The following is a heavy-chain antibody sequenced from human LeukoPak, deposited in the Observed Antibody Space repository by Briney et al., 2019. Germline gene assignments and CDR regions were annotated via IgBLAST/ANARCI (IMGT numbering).Heavy chain of an antibody. D-gene: IGHD5-12*01. CDR3: AKYMSGVAYSGYEN. CDR1: GFTFSRYW. J-gene: IGHJ4*02. V-gene: IGHV3-23*01. CDR2: IRGSGGST. Sequence: GGSLRLSCAASGFTFSRYWMHWVRHAPGKGLEWVSTIRGSGGSTYYADSVKGRFTISRDNSKNTLYLQMNSLRAEDTAIYYCAKYMSGVAYSGYENWGQGTLVTVSS.